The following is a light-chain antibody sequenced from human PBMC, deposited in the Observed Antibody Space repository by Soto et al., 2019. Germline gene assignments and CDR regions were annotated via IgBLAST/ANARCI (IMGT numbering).Light chain of an antibody. V-gene: IGKV3-11*01. CDR3: QQRSSWLP. Sequence: EMVLSQSPATLSLSPGERATLSCRASQSVSSSLAWYQQKPGQAPRLLIYDASHRATGIPARFSGSGSGTDFTLNISSLEPEDFAVYYCQQRSSWLPFGGGPQVDI. J-gene: IGKJ4*01. CDR2: DAS. CDR1: QSVSSS.